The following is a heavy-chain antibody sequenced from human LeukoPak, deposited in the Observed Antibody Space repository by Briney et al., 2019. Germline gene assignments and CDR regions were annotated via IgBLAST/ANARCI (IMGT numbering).Heavy chain of an antibody. D-gene: IGHD3-10*01. CDR3: AKDRIVISFGDVSKH. Sequence: GGSLRLSCAASGFIFSGYGMDWVRQAPGKGLEWVALISHDESNKHYADSVKGRFTISRDNSKNTLYLQMNSLRVEDTAIYYCAKDRIVISFGDVSKHWGQGTLVTVSS. CDR2: ISHDESNK. CDR1: GFIFSGYG. J-gene: IGHJ1*01. V-gene: IGHV3-30*18.